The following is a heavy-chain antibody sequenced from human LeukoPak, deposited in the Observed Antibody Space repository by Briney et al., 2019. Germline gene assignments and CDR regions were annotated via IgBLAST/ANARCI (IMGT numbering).Heavy chain of an antibody. CDR2: INPNSGGT. J-gene: IGHJ6*03. D-gene: IGHD3-3*01. V-gene: IGHV1-2*02. Sequence: ASVKVSCKASGYTFTGYYMHWVRQAPGQGLEWMGWINPNSGGTNYAQKFQGRVTMTRDTSISTAYMELSRLRSDDTAVYYCARGYYDFWSGYYTMGYYYYYMDVWGKGTTVTVSS. CDR3: ARGYYDFWSGYYTMGYYYYYMDV. CDR1: GYTFTGYY.